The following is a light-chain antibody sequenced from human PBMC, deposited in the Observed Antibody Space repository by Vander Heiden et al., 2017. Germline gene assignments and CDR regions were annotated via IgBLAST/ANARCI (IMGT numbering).Light chain of an antibody. V-gene: IGLV1-51*01. CDR3: GTWDSSLSVVV. J-gene: IGLJ2*01. CDR2: DND. CDR1: TSNIEGNS. Sequence: QSALMQPPAVSAASGQRVTSPCSGSTSNIEGNSVSWYQQVPGTVPKLLIYDNDKRPSGIPDRFSGSKSATSATLVITGLQTGDEANYYCGTWDSSLSVVVFGGETRLTVL.